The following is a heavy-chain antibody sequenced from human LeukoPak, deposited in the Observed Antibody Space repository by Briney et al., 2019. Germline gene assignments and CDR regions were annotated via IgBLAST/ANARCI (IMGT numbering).Heavy chain of an antibody. CDR2: IYPSGNT. Sequence: SETLSLTCAVSGGSMRTGLYYWNWIRQPAGKGLEWIGRIYPSGNTNYNPSLESRVTISVDTAKDQFSLKLISVTAAGTALYYCARGQYDFWSGYDVNWFDPWGQGTLVTVSS. J-gene: IGHJ5*02. V-gene: IGHV4-61*02. D-gene: IGHD3-3*01. CDR3: ARGQYDFWSGYDVNWFDP. CDR1: GGSMRTGLYY.